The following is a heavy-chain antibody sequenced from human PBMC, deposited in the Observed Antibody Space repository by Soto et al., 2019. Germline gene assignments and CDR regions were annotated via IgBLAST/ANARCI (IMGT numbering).Heavy chain of an antibody. Sequence: SETLSLTCAVSGYSISSGYYWGWIRQPPGKGLEWIGSIYHSGSTYYNPSLKSRVTISVDTSKNQFSLKLSSVTATDTAVYYCARINGDYYGSGSFDYWGQGTLVTVSS. CDR3: ARINGDYYGSGSFDY. J-gene: IGHJ4*02. V-gene: IGHV4-38-2*01. D-gene: IGHD3-10*01. CDR1: GYSISSGYY. CDR2: IYHSGST.